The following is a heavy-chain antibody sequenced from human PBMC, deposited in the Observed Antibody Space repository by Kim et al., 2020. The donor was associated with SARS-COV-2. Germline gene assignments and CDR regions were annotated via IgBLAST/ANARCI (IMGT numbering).Heavy chain of an antibody. CDR3: AKGGDSYDTGGHFDY. CDR2: ISWDGGST. Sequence: GGSLRLSCAASGFTFDDYAMHWVRQAPGKGLEWVSLISWDGGSTDYADSVKGRFTISRDSNKNSLHLQMNSLRAEDTALYYCAKGGDSYDTGGHFDYWGQGTLVTVAS. V-gene: IGHV3-43D*03. CDR1: GFTFDDYA. D-gene: IGHD3-22*01. J-gene: IGHJ4*02.